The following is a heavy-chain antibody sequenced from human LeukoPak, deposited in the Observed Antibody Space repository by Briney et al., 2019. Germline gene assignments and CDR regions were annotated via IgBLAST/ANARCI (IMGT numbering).Heavy chain of an antibody. Sequence: PGGSLRLSCAASGFTFSRYALNWARQAPGKGLEWVSTVSVSGGSTYYADSVKGRFTISRDNSENTLYLQMNSLRAEDTAVYDCAKDVKAGSDDYYFDYWGQGTLVTVSS. J-gene: IGHJ4*02. D-gene: IGHD3-10*01. CDR1: GFTFSRYA. CDR2: VSVSGGST. CDR3: AKDVKAGSDDYYFDY. V-gene: IGHV3-23*01.